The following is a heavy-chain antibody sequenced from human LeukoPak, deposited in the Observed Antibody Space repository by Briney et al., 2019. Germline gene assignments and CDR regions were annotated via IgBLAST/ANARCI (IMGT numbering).Heavy chain of an antibody. J-gene: IGHJ4*02. CDR2: MNPNSGNT. D-gene: IGHD4-17*01. V-gene: IGHV1-8*01. CDR1: GYTFTSYD. CDR3: ARTDDYGDYSDY. Sequence: ASVKVSCKASGYTFTSYDINWVRQATGQGLEWMGWMNPNSGNTGYAQKFQGRVTMTRNTSISTAYVELSSLRSEDTAVYYCARTDDYGDYSDYWGQGTLVTVSS.